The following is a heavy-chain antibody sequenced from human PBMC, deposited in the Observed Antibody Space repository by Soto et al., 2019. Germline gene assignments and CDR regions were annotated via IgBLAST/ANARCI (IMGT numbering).Heavy chain of an antibody. D-gene: IGHD2-8*02. CDR1: GGSINSADYH. CDR3: ARILVTHGLFNPY. J-gene: IGHJ4*02. CDR2: IYYIGTT. Sequence: SETLSLTCTVSGGSINSADYHWSWIRQPPGKGLEWIGYIYYIGTTQYNPSLKSRLRISIDTSKNEFSLKLSSVTAADTAVYYCARILVTHGLFNPYSGQRTLVTGSS. V-gene: IGHV4-30-4*01.